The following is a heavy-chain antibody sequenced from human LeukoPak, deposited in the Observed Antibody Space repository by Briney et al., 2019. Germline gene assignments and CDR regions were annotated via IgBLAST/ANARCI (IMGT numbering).Heavy chain of an antibody. CDR3: ARVPLSPRDDYGDDYWYFDL. CDR2: IYYSGST. J-gene: IGHJ2*01. Sequence: SETLSLTCTVSGGSISSYYWSWIRQPPGKGLEWIGYIYYSGSTNYNPSLKSRVTISVDTSKNQFSLKLSSVTAADTAVYYCARVPLSPRDDYGDDYWYFDLWGRGTLVTVSS. D-gene: IGHD4-17*01. V-gene: IGHV4-59*12. CDR1: GGSISSYY.